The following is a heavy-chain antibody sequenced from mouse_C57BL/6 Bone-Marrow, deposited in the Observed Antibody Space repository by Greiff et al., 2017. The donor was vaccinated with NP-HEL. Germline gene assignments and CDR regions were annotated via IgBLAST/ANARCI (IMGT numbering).Heavy chain of an antibody. Sequence: VQLQQSGAELVKPGASVKLSCKASGYTFTSYWMHWVKQRPGRGLEWIGRIDPNSGGTKYNEKFKSKATLTVDKPSSTAYMPLSSLTSEYAAVYYGATKSLYYYGKSYVRWYFDVWGTGTTVTVAS. CDR1: GYTFTSYW. V-gene: IGHV1-72*01. CDR2: IDPNSGGT. D-gene: IGHD1-1*01. J-gene: IGHJ1*03. CDR3: ATKSLYYYGKSYVRWYFDV.